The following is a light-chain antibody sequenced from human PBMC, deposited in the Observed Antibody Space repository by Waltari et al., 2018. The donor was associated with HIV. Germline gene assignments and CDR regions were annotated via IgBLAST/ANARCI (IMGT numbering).Light chain of an antibody. CDR1: TGAVTSGHY. Sequence: QAVVTQEPSLTVSPGGTVTLTCGSSTGAVTSGHYPYWFQQKSGQAPRTLIYDTGNKHSWTPARFSGSLLGGKAALTLSGAQPEDEADYYCQSYDSSLSAVLFGGGTKLTVL. CDR3: QSYDSSLSAVL. V-gene: IGLV7-46*01. J-gene: IGLJ2*01. CDR2: DTG.